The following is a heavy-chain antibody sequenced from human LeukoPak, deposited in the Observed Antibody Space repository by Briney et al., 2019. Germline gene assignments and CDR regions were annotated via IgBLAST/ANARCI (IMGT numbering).Heavy chain of an antibody. D-gene: IGHD6-19*01. V-gene: IGHV3-23*01. CDR1: GFSVTEYA. CDR2: ISGSGGST. Sequence: GGSLRLSCAASGFSVTEYAMTWIRQSPGKGLEWVSAISGSGGSTYYADSVKGRFTISRDNSKNTLYLQMNSLRAEDTAVYYCAKDRAGSFDYWGQGTLVTVSS. J-gene: IGHJ4*02. CDR3: AKDRAGSFDY.